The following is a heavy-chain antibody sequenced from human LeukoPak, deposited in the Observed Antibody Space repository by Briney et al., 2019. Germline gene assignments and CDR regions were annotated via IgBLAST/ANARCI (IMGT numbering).Heavy chain of an antibody. Sequence: SVKVSCKASGGTFSSYAISWVRQAPGQGLEWTGRIIPILGIANYAQKFQGRVTITADKSTSTAYMELSSLRSEDTAVYYCATMIAGGHTDYWGQGTLVTVSS. J-gene: IGHJ4*02. CDR3: ATMIAGGHTDY. V-gene: IGHV1-69*04. CDR2: IIPILGIA. D-gene: IGHD3-22*01. CDR1: GGTFSSYA.